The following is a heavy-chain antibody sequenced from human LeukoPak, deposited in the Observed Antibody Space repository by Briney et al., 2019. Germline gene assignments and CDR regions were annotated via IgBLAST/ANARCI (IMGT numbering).Heavy chain of an antibody. CDR2: ISSSSSYI. D-gene: IGHD3-3*01. CDR3: ARVRRITIFGVTKGPDY. V-gene: IGHV3-21*01. J-gene: IGHJ4*02. CDR1: GFTFSSYS. Sequence: GGSLRLSCAASGFTFSSYSMNWVRQAPGKGLEWVSSISSSSSYIYYADSVKGRFTISRDNAKNSLYLQMNSLRAEDTAVYYCARVRRITIFGVTKGPDYWGQGTLVTVSS.